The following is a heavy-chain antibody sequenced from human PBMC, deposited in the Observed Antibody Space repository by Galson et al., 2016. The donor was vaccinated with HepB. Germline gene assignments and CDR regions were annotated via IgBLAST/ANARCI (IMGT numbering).Heavy chain of an antibody. V-gene: IGHV3-7*02. CDR3: ARGHGWFDP. Sequence: CAASGFTLSGYWMSWVRQAQGKGLEWVANTKHDGSEENYVDSVKGRFTISRDNAKNSLFLQMNSLRAEDTAVYYCARGHGWFDPWGQGTLVTVSS. CDR1: GFTLSGYW. J-gene: IGHJ5*02. CDR2: TKHDGSEE.